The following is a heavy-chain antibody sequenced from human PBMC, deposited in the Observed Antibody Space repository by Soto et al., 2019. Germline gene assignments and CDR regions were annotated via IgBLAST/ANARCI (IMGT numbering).Heavy chain of an antibody. Sequence: EVHLVESGGGLVQPGGSLRLSCAAAGFTFNDYWMTWVRQAPGKGLEWVANIRQDGSEKGYADSVKGRFTISRDNAKNSLYLQMNSLRAEDTAVYYCARDPSQGYCSGVICYSIWFDFWGQGALVTVSS. J-gene: IGHJ5*01. CDR2: IRQDGSEK. V-gene: IGHV3-7*01. CDR3: ARDPSQGYCSGVICYSIWFDF. CDR1: GFTFNDYW. D-gene: IGHD2-15*01.